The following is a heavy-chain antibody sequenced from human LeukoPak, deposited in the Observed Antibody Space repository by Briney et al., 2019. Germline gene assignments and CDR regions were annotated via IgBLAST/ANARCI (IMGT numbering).Heavy chain of an antibody. D-gene: IGHD2-2*01. CDR1: GFTFSSYS. V-gene: IGHV3-21*01. CDR3: ARVDEYCSSTSCLDY. J-gene: IGHJ4*02. Sequence: GGSLRLSCAASGFTFSSYSMNWVRQAPGKGLEWVSSISSSSSYIYYADSVKGRFTISRDNAKNSLYLQMNSLRAEDTAVYYCARVDEYCSSTSCLDYWGQGTLVTVSS. CDR2: ISSSSSYI.